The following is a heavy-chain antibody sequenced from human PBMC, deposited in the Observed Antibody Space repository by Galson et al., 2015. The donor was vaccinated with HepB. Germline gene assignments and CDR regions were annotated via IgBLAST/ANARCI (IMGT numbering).Heavy chain of an antibody. CDR1: GFTFSSYW. CDR3: ARGSGYSGYGLFDY. J-gene: IGHJ4*02. CDR2: INSDGSST. Sequence: SLRLSCAASGFTFSSYWMHWVRQAPGKGLVWVSRINSDGSSTSYADSVKGRFTISRDNAKNTLYLQMNSLRAEDTAVYYCARGSGYSGYGLFDYWGQGTLVTVSS. V-gene: IGHV3-74*01. D-gene: IGHD5-12*01.